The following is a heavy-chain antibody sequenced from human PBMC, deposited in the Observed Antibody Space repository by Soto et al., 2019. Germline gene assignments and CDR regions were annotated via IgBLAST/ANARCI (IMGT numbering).Heavy chain of an antibody. D-gene: IGHD2-2*01. CDR3: AKNPIGYCSSTSCPNYYYYGMDV. Sequence: GGSLRLSCATSGFTFSAYWINWVRQAPGKGLEWVAHIKQDGSETYYLDSVKGRFTISRDNAKNSLYLQMNSLRPEDTAVYYCAKNPIGYCSSTSCPNYYYYGMDVWGQGTTVTVSS. V-gene: IGHV3-7*01. J-gene: IGHJ6*02. CDR1: GFTFSAYW. CDR2: IKQDGSET.